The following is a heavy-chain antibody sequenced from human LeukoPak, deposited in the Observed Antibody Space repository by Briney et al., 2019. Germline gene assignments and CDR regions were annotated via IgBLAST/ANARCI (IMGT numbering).Heavy chain of an antibody. D-gene: IGHD2-2*02. CDR3: AIVVVPAAINY. J-gene: IGHJ4*02. Sequence: SETLSLTCTVSGGSISSGGYYWSWIRQPPGKGLEWIGYIYHSGSTYYNPSLKSRVTISVDRSKNQFSLKLSSVTAADTAVYYCAIVVVPAAINYWGQGTLVTISS. CDR1: GGSISSGGYY. CDR2: IYHSGST. V-gene: IGHV4-30-2*01.